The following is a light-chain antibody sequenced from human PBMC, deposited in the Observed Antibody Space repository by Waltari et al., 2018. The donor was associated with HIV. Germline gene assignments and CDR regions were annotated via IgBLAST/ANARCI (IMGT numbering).Light chain of an antibody. CDR2: EDK. CDR1: SGSIGDNY. Sequence: MLPQPHSVSESPGKTVTISCTRSSGSIGDNYVHWYQQRPGSSPIIVIYEDKQRPSGVPDRFSGSIGSSSNSASLTISGLKTEDEGDYYCQSYDRSIQVFGGGTKLTVL. J-gene: IGLJ3*02. V-gene: IGLV6-57*01. CDR3: QSYDRSIQV.